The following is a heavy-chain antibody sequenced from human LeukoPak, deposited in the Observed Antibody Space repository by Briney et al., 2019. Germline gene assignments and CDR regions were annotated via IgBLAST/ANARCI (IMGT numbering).Heavy chain of an antibody. CDR1: GFTFSSYS. Sequence: EGSLRLSCEASGFTFSSYSMNWVRQAPGKGLEWISYISTSTTTIYYANSVKGRFTISRDNSKTTLYLQMNSLRAEGTAVYYCAKKRWLHSPFDCWGQGTLVTVSS. CDR2: ISTSTTTI. J-gene: IGHJ4*02. V-gene: IGHV3-48*01. CDR3: AKKRWLHSPFDC. D-gene: IGHD5-24*01.